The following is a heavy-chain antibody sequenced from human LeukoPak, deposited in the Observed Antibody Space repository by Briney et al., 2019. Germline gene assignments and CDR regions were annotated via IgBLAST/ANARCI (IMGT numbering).Heavy chain of an antibody. CDR1: GFIVSTSY. D-gene: IGHD3-16*01. Sequence: GGSLRLSRAASGFIVSTSYMTWVRQAPGKGLEWVSFIYSGGSTYYADSVKGRFTISRDSSKNTLYLQMHSLRVEDTAVYYCARGRITGYFDYWGQGTLVTVSS. V-gene: IGHV3-53*01. CDR3: ARGRITGYFDY. CDR2: IYSGGST. J-gene: IGHJ4*02.